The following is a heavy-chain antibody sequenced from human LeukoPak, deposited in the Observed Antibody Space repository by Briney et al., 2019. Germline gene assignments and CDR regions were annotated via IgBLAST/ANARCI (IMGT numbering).Heavy chain of an antibody. CDR3: AKSYASGSFYDY. Sequence: PGGSLRLSCAASGFTFSSYSMNWVRQAPGKGLEWVSRVSGSGGRTYYADSVKGRFTISRDNSKNTLSLQMNNLRADDTAVYYCAKSYASGSFYDYWGQGTLVTVSS. V-gene: IGHV3-23*01. J-gene: IGHJ4*02. D-gene: IGHD3-10*01. CDR2: VSGSGGRT. CDR1: GFTFSSYS.